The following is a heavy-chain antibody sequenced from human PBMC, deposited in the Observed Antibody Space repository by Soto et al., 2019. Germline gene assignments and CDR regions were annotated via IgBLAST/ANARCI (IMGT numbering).Heavy chain of an antibody. CDR1: GFTFSSYS. CDR3: ARESRFLEWLYLNWFDP. V-gene: IGHV3-48*02. D-gene: IGHD3-3*01. CDR2: ISSSSSTI. Sequence: PGGSLRLSCAASGFTFSSYSMNWVRQAPGKGLEWVSYISSSSSTIYYADSVKGRFTISRDNAKNSLYLQMNRLRDEDTAVYYCARESRFLEWLYLNWFDPWGQGTLVTVSS. J-gene: IGHJ5*02.